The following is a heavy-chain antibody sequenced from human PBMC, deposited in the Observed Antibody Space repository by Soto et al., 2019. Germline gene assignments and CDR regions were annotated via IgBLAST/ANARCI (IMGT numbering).Heavy chain of an antibody. V-gene: IGHV3-74*01. CDR1: GFNFTNHW. D-gene: IGHD2-21*02. Sequence: PGGSLRLSCAASGFNFTNHWMHWVRQAPGKGLVWVSRITSDGKSKAYAESVKGRFAISRDNAKNTVYLQVNGLTVEDTAVYYCARESGDWPLNWFDPWGQGTLVTVSS. J-gene: IGHJ5*02. CDR3: ARESGDWPLNWFDP. CDR2: ITSDGKSK.